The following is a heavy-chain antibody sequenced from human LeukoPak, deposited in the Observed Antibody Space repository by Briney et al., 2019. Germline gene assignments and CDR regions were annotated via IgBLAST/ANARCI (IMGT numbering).Heavy chain of an antibody. Sequence: SETLSLTCAVYGGSFSGYYWIWIRQPPGKGVEWIGEINHSGSTNYYASLKSRVTISVDTSKNKFSLKLRYVTAAEPAVYCCERASYLRFPWYYFDYWGQGPLV. CDR3: ERASYLRFPWYYFDY. V-gene: IGHV4-34*01. CDR1: GGSFSGYY. CDR2: INHSGST. D-gene: IGHD3-3*01. J-gene: IGHJ4*02.